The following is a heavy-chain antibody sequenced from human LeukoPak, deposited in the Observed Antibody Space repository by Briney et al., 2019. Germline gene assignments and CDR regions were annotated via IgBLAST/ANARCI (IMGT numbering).Heavy chain of an antibody. CDR3: AKDEGGLTYYDILTGSIEMGY. Sequence: GGSLRLSCAASGFTVSSNYMSWVRQAPGKGLEWVSVIYSGGSTYYADSVKGRFTISRDNSKNTLYLQMNSLRAEDTAVYYCAKDEGGLTYYDILTGSIEMGYWGQGTLVTVSS. CDR2: IYSGGST. D-gene: IGHD3-9*01. V-gene: IGHV3-53*05. J-gene: IGHJ4*02. CDR1: GFTVSSNY.